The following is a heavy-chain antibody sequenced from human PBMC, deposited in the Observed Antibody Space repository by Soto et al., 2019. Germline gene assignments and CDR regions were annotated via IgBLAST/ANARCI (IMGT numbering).Heavy chain of an antibody. D-gene: IGHD4-17*01. V-gene: IGHV3-23*01. CDR2: LSGSGGFT. CDR1: GFIFGSYA. J-gene: IGHJ4*02. CDR3: AKDLTNFDY. Sequence: EVQLLESGGGLVQPGGSLRLSCAASGFIFGSYAMTWVRQAPGKGLEWVSALSGSGGFTYYADSVKGRFTISRDNSKNTLHLQMNSLRAEDTAVYYCAKDLTNFDYWGQGTLVTVSS.